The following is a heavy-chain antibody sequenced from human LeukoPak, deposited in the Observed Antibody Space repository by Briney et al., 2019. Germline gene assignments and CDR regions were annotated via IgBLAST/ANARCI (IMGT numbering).Heavy chain of an antibody. CDR2: IIPIFGTA. V-gene: IGHV1-69*01. CDR1: GGTFSSYA. CDR3: ARSVYYYGSGSYPFDY. D-gene: IGHD3-10*01. Sequence: GSSVKVSCKASGGTFSSYAISWVRQAPGQGLEWMGGIIPIFGTANYAQKFQGRVTITADESTSTAYMELSSLRSEDTAVYYCARSVYYYGSGSYPFDYWGQGTLVTVSS. J-gene: IGHJ4*02.